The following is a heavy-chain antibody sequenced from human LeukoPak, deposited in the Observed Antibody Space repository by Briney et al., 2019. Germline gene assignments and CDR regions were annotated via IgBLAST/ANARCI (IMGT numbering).Heavy chain of an antibody. CDR3: ASLHYSGSYRYWYFDL. J-gene: IGHJ2*01. V-gene: IGHV1-8*01. CDR1: GYTFTTYD. CDR2: MNPKSGNT. Sequence: GASVKVSCKASGYTFTTYDISWVRQATGQGLEWMGWMNPKSGNTGYAQKFQGRVTMTRNTSINTAYMELSSLRSEDTAVYYCASLHYSGSYRYWYFDLWGRGTLVTVSS. D-gene: IGHD1-26*01.